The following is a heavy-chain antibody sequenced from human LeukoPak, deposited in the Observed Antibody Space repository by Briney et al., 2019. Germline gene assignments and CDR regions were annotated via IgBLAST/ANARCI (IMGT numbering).Heavy chain of an antibody. J-gene: IGHJ1*01. CDR1: GFTFSSYE. Sequence: GGSLRLSCAASGFTFSSYEMNWVRQAPGKGLEWVSYISSSGSTIYYADSVKGRFTISRDNAKNSLYLQMNSLRAEDTAVYYCARGGTLEYFQHWGQGTLVSVSS. CDR2: ISSSGSTI. V-gene: IGHV3-48*03. CDR3: ARGGTLEYFQH.